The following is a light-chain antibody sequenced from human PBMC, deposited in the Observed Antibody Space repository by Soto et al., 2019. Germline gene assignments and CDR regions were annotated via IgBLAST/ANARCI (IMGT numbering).Light chain of an antibody. CDR1: SSDVGGYNY. V-gene: IGLV2-14*01. Sequence: HSALTQPASVSGSPGQSITISCTGTSSDVGGYNYVSWYQQHPGKAPKLMISEVSNRPSGVSNRFSGSKSGNTASLTISGLQAEDEADYYCSSYTSSFTNVFGTGTKLTVL. J-gene: IGLJ1*01. CDR2: EVS. CDR3: SSYTSSFTNV.